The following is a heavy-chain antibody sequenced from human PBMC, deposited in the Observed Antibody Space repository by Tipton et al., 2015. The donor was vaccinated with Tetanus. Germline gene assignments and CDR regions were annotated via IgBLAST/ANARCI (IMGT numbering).Heavy chain of an antibody. CDR1: GDSISSNY. CDR3: ARDRGFTTYNYFDP. CDR2: IHINGRN. J-gene: IGHJ5*02. V-gene: IGHV4-4*07. D-gene: IGHD3-22*01. Sequence: LRLSCTVSGDSISSNYWSWIRQPAGKGPEWIGRIHINGRNNYNPSLKSRVTMSIDTSKNQFSLNLRSVTAADTAVYYCARDRGFTTYNYFDPWGQGTLVTVSS.